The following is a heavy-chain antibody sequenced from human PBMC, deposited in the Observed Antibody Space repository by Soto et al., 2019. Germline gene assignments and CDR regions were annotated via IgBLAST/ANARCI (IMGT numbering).Heavy chain of an antibody. CDR3: AKGGTAVSKGKYYFDY. V-gene: IGHV3-23*01. CDR1: GFIFSTFA. CDR2: ISGSGGST. J-gene: IGHJ4*02. Sequence: GGSLRLSCAASGFIFSTFAMSWVRQAPGKELEWVASISGSGGSTYYADSVKGRFSISRDSSKNTLYVQMNSLRVEDTAVYYCAKGGTAVSKGKYYFDYWGQGTLVTVSS. D-gene: IGHD4-17*01.